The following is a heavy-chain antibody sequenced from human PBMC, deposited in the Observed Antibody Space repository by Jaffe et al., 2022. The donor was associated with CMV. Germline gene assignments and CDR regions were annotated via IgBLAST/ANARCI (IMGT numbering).Heavy chain of an antibody. CDR2: INHRGST. V-gene: IGHV4-34*01. CDR1: GESFSGFS. CDR3: ARGVASLAIYFDY. Sequence: QVQLQQWGAGLLKPSETLSLTCAVYGESFSGFSWSWIRQPPGKGLEWIGEINHRGSTNSNPSLKSRVTISVDASSNQFSLQMSSVTAADTAVYYCARGVASLAIYFDYWGQGALVTVSS. J-gene: IGHJ4*02. D-gene: IGHD5-12*01.